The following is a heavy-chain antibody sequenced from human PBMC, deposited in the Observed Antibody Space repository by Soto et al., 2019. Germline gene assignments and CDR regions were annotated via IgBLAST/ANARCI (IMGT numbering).Heavy chain of an antibody. V-gene: IGHV4-30-4*01. CDR3: ARDSRATRDAFDI. CDR1: GGSISSDDCY. CDR2: IYYSGNT. Sequence: SETLSLTCTVSGGSISSDDCYWSWIRHPPGKGLEWIGYIYYSGNTYYNPSLKSRVTISGDTSKNQFSLNLSSVTAADTAVYYCARDSRATRDAFDIWGQGTMVTVSS. J-gene: IGHJ3*02.